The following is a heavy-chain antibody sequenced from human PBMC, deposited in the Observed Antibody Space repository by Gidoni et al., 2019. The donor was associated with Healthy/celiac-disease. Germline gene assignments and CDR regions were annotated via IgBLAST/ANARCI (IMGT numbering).Heavy chain of an antibody. J-gene: IGHJ2*01. D-gene: IGHD6-19*01. CDR1: GFTFSRSE. CDR2: ISSSGSTI. Sequence: EVQLVESGGGLVQPGGSLRLSCAASGFTFSRSEMNWVRQAPGKGLEWVSYISSSGSTIYYADSGKGRFTIARDNAKNSLYLQMNSLRAEDTAVYYGARTGDRQWLVLGYFDLWGRGTLVTVSS. V-gene: IGHV3-48*03. CDR3: ARTGDRQWLVLGYFDL.